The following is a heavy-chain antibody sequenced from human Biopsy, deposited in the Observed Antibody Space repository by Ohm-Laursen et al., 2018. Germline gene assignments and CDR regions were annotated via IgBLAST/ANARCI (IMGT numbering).Heavy chain of an antibody. Sequence: TQTLTLTSSFSGFSVTTNGMRVSWIRQPPGKALEWLARIAWDDDKFYNTSLETRLTISKDTSKNQVVLTMTNMDPVDTATYYCAQTLWFGDATGWGHYFDHWGQGTLVTVSS. J-gene: IGHJ4*02. V-gene: IGHV2-70*04. CDR2: IAWDDDK. CDR3: AQTLWFGDATGWGHYFDH. CDR1: GFSVTTNGMR. D-gene: IGHD3-10*01.